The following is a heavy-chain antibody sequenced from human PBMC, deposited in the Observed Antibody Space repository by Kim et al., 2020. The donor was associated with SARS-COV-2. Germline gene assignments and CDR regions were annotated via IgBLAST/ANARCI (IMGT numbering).Heavy chain of an antibody. Sequence: GGSLRLSCAASGFTFSSYGMHWVRQAPGKGLEWVAVIWYDGSNKYYADSVKGRFTISRDNSKNTLYLQMNSLRAEDTAVYYCARPFSSSQIDYYYYGMDVWGQGTTVTVSS. V-gene: IGHV3-33*01. CDR3: ARPFSSSQIDYYYYGMDV. D-gene: IGHD6-13*01. J-gene: IGHJ6*02. CDR1: GFTFSSYG. CDR2: IWYDGSNK.